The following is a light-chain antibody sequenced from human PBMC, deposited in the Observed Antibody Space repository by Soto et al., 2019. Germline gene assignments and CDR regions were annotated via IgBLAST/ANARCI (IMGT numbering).Light chain of an antibody. Sequence: EIVMTQSPDTLSMSPGVRAALSCRTSQSVSSYLAWYQQKPGQAPRLLIYGASTRATGIPARFSGSGSGTEFTLTINSLQSEDFAVYYCHHYSSWPPYTFGQGTKLEIK. CDR2: GAS. J-gene: IGKJ2*01. V-gene: IGKV3D-15*01. CDR3: HHYSSWPPYT. CDR1: QSVSSY.